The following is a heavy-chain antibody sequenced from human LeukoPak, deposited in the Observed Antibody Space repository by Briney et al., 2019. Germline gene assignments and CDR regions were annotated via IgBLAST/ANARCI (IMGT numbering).Heavy chain of an antibody. J-gene: IGHJ4*02. CDR1: GYTFTDYY. V-gene: IGHV1-2*02. Sequence: GASVKVSCTTSGYTFTDYYIHSVRQAPGQGLEWMGGINPESGGTKSAQNFQGGVTMTRDTSVTTAYMELSSLRSDDTAVYYCARGVGIPDPRYFYYWGQGTLVTVSS. CDR2: INPESGGT. CDR3: ARGVGIPDPRYFYY.